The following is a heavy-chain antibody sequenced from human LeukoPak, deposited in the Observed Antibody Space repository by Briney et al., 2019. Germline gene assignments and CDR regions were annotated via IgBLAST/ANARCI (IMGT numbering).Heavy chain of an antibody. CDR3: AKPHSSGYRGGEAFDY. Sequence: PGGSLRLSCAASGFTFSSYGMSWVRQAPGKGLEWVSAISGSGGSTYYADSVKGRFTISRDNSKNTLYLQMNSLRAEDTAVYYCAKPHSSGYRGGEAFDYWGQGTLVTVSS. CDR1: GFTFSSYG. CDR2: ISGSGGST. V-gene: IGHV3-23*01. J-gene: IGHJ4*02. D-gene: IGHD3-22*01.